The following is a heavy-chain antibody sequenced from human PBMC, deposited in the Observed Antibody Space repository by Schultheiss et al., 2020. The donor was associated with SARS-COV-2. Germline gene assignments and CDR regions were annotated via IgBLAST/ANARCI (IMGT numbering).Heavy chain of an antibody. CDR2: IYYSGST. CDR1: GGSVSSGSYY. J-gene: IGHJ6*02. D-gene: IGHD4-23*01. V-gene: IGHV4-61*01. Sequence: ESLKISCTVSGGSVSSGSYYWSWIRQPPGKGLEWIGYIYYSGSTYYNPSLKSRVTISVDTSKNQFSLKLSSVTAADTAVYYCARDGNHGGGMDVWGQGTTVTVSS. CDR3: ARDGNHGGGMDV.